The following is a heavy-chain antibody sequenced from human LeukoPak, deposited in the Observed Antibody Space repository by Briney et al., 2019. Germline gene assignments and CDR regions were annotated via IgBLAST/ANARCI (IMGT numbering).Heavy chain of an antibody. Sequence: SETLSLTCTVSGGSISSGGYYWSWIRQRPGKGLEWIGYIYYSGSTYYNPSLKSRVTISVDTSKNQFSLKLSSVTAADTAVYYCARDVYDFWSGYRYGMDVWGQGTTVTVSS. CDR2: IYYSGST. J-gene: IGHJ6*02. V-gene: IGHV4-31*03. CDR1: GGSISSGGYY. D-gene: IGHD3-3*01. CDR3: ARDVYDFWSGYRYGMDV.